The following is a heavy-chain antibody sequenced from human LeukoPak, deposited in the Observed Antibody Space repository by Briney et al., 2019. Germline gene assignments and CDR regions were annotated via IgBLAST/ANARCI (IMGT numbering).Heavy chain of an antibody. V-gene: IGHV1-8*01. CDR1: GYTFTSYD. Sequence: ASVKVSCEASGYTFTSYDFNWVRQATGQRPEWMGWMSPNSGDTGYAQKFQDRVTMTRNTSISTAYMELSSLRSDDTAVYYCARGPPNWGYDYWGPGTLVTVSS. CDR2: MSPNSGDT. J-gene: IGHJ4*02. CDR3: ARGPPNWGYDY. D-gene: IGHD7-27*01.